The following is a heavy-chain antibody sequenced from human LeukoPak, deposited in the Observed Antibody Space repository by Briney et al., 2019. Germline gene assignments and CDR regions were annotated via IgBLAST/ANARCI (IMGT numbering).Heavy chain of an antibody. V-gene: IGHV1-18*04. CDR2: ISAYNGNT. CDR1: GYTFTSYG. Sequence: ASVKVSCKASGYTFTSYGISWVRQAPGQGLEWMGWISAYNGNTNYAQKLQGRVTMTSDTSTSTAYTGLRSLRSDDTAVYYCARDRGGWFDPWGQGTLVTVSS. J-gene: IGHJ5*02. CDR3: ARDRGGWFDP.